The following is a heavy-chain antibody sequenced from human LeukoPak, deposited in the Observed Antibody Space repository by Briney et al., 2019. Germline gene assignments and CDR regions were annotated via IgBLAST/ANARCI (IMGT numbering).Heavy chain of an antibody. J-gene: IGHJ4*02. CDR1: GFTFSSYA. CDR2: ISGSGGST. Sequence: GGSLRLSCAASGFTFSSYAMSWVRQAPGKGLEWVSAISGSGGSTYYADSVKGRFTISRDNAKNSLYLQMNSLRTEDTAVYYCAREPDYGDYVIDYWGQGTLVTVSS. V-gene: IGHV3-23*01. CDR3: AREPDYGDYVIDY. D-gene: IGHD4-17*01.